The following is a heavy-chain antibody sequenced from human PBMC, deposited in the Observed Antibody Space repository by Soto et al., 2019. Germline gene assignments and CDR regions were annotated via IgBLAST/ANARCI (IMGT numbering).Heavy chain of an antibody. CDR1: GGSISSSSYY. V-gene: IGHV4-39*01. J-gene: IGHJ4*02. CDR3: ARRLAVAFDY. D-gene: IGHD6-19*01. Sequence: QLQLQESGPGLVKPSETLSLTCTVSGGSISSSSYYWGWIRQPPGKGLEWIGSIYYSGSTYYNPSLQRRVTISVDTSKNQFSLKLSSVTAADTAVYYCARRLAVAFDYWGQGTLVTVSS. CDR2: IYYSGST.